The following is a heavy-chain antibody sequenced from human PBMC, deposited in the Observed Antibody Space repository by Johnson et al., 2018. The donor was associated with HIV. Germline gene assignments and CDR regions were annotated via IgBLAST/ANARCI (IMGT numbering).Heavy chain of an antibody. Sequence: QVQLVESGGGVVQPGGSLRLSCAASGFTFSNYVMHWVRLAPGKGLEWVAFIRYDGSNKYYGDSVKGRFTISRDNSKNTLYVQMNSLRVEDTAVYYCAKMSRGRQDAFDIWGQGAMVSVSA. CDR3: AKMSRGRQDAFDI. D-gene: IGHD3-16*01. CDR1: GFTFSNYV. J-gene: IGHJ3*02. CDR2: IRYDGSNK. V-gene: IGHV3-30*02.